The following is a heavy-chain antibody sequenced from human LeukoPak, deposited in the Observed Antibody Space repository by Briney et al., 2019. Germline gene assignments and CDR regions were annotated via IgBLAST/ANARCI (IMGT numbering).Heavy chain of an antibody. CDR2: IYTSGST. V-gene: IGHV4-4*07. Sequence: SETLSLTCTVSGGSISSYNWSWIRQPAGKGLEWIGRIYTSGSTNYKTSLKSRVTISVDTSKNQFSLKLSSVTAADTAVYYCASVQYSYGLYYFDYWGQGTLVTVSS. CDR1: GGSISSYN. CDR3: ASVQYSYGLYYFDY. D-gene: IGHD5-18*01. J-gene: IGHJ4*02.